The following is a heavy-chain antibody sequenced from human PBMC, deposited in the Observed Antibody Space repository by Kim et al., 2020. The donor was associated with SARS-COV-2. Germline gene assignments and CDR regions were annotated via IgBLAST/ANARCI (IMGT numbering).Heavy chain of an antibody. CDR3: ASEGWGLGYCSGGSCRNDAFDI. CDR2: ISYDGSNK. CDR1: GFTFSSYG. Sequence: GGSLRLSCAASGFTFSSYGMHWVRQAPGKGLEWVAVISYDGSNKYYADSVKGRFTISRDNSKNTLYLQMNSLRAEDTAVYYCASEGWGLGYCSGGSCRNDAFDIWGQGTMVTVSS. J-gene: IGHJ3*02. V-gene: IGHV3-30*03. D-gene: IGHD2-15*01.